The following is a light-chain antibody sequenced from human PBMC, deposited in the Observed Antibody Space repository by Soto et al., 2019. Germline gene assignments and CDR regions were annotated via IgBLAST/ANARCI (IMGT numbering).Light chain of an antibody. CDR3: QQYGDRPRT. J-gene: IGKJ1*01. CDR2: DAS. V-gene: IGKV3-15*01. CDR1: QYIGSA. Sequence: EVVFTQSPDTLSVSPGARATLSCRASQYIGSAVAWYHQRSGQAPRLLIFDASIRVPTTPARFSGSVSGTEFTLTISSLESEDFAVYFCQQYGDRPRTFGQGTKADIK.